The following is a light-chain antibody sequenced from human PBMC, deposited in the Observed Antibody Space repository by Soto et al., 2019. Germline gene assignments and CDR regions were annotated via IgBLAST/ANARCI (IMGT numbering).Light chain of an antibody. J-gene: IGLJ1*01. CDR1: SSDVGGYNY. V-gene: IGLV2-8*01. Sequence: QSALTQPPSASGSPGQSVTISCTGTSSDVGGYNYVSWYQQHPGKAPKLLISEVSKRPSGVPDRFSGSKSGNTASLTVSGLQTGDEADYYCSSYSGTDNPFVFGTGTKVTVL. CDR3: SSYSGTDNPFV. CDR2: EVS.